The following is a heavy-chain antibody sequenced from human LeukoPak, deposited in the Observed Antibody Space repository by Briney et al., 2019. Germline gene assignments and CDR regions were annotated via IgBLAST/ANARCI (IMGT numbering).Heavy chain of an antibody. J-gene: IGHJ3*02. D-gene: IGHD6-19*01. CDR2: ISSTGSTI. CDR1: GFTFSDYY. CDR3: ARDKSTRWLVVDGAFDI. V-gene: IGHV3-11*04. Sequence: PGGSLRLSCAASGFTFSDYYMNWIRQAPGKGLEWVSYISSTGSTIYYADSVKGRFTLSRDNAKNSLYLQMNSLRAEDTAVYYCARDKSTRWLVVDGAFDIWGQGTMVTVSS.